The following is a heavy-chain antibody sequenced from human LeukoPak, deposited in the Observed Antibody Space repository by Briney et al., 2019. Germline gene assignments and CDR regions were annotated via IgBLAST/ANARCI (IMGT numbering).Heavy chain of an antibody. V-gene: IGHV3-74*01. J-gene: IGHJ4*02. CDR1: GFTFKLYW. CDR3: VRGGPSTWF. CDR2: INDDGSDT. Sequence: GGSLRLSCAASGFTFKLYWMHWVRQAPGKGPVWVARINDDGSDTVYADSVKGRFTISRDDAKNMLFLQSNSLRGEDTAVYHCVRGGPSTWFWGQGTLVTVSS. D-gene: IGHD3-22*01.